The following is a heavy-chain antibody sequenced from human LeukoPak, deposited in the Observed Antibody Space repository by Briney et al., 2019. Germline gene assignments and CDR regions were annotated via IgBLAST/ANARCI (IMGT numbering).Heavy chain of an antibody. Sequence: PSETLSLTCAVSGYSISSGYYWGWIRQPPGKGLEWTGSIYHSGSTYYNPSLKSRVTISVDTSKNQFSLKLSSVTAADTAVYYCARPYDFWSGYYLWGQGTLVTVSS. CDR3: ARPYDFWSGYYL. CDR2: IYHSGST. J-gene: IGHJ4*02. D-gene: IGHD3-3*01. CDR1: GYSISSGYY. V-gene: IGHV4-38-2*01.